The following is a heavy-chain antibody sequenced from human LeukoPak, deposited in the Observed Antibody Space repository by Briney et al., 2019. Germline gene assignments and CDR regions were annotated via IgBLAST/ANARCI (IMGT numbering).Heavy chain of an antibody. Sequence: PGGSLGLSCAASGFTVSSNYMSWVRQAPGKGLEWVSVIYSGGSTYYADSVKGRFTISRDNPKNTLYLQMNSLRAEDTAVYYCARWSGSHDYWGQGTLVTVSS. CDR1: GFTVSSNY. CDR2: IYSGGST. J-gene: IGHJ4*02. V-gene: IGHV3-53*01. D-gene: IGHD3-10*01. CDR3: ARWSGSHDY.